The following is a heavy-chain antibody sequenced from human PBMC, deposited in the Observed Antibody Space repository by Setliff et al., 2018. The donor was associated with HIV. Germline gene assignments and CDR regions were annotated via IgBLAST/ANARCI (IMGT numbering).Heavy chain of an antibody. CDR1: GGSISSSSYY. CDR3: ARHAGPYYNFWSGDYYMDV. J-gene: IGHJ6*03. CDR2: IYYSGST. D-gene: IGHD3-3*01. Sequence: PSETLSLTCTVSGGSISSSSYYWGWIRQPPGKGLEWIGSIYYSGSTYYNPSLKSRVTISVDTSKNQFSLELSSVTAADTAVYYCARHAGPYYNFWSGDYYMDVWGKGTTVTVSS. V-gene: IGHV4-39*01.